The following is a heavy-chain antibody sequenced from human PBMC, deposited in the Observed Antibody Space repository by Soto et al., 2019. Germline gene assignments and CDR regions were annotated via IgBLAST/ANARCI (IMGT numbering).Heavy chain of an antibody. Sequence: ASVKVSCKASGYTFTTYGITWVRQAPGQGLEWMGWISAYNGNTNYVQKHQGRVTMTTDTFTSTAYMELRSLSSDDTAVYYCTRAGSTVAATRYFQHWGQGTLVTVSS. D-gene: IGHD6-19*01. CDR2: ISAYNGNT. CDR3: TRAGSTVAATRYFQH. V-gene: IGHV1-18*01. CDR1: GYTFTTYG. J-gene: IGHJ1*01.